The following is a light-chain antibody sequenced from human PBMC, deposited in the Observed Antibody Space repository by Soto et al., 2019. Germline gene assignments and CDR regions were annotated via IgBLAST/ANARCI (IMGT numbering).Light chain of an antibody. CDR1: QSVGNN. CDR3: QQSGSSPWT. V-gene: IGKV3-20*01. J-gene: IGKJ1*01. Sequence: IVITQSPSTLSVSPGEGATLSCRASQSVGNNLAWYQQKRGQAPRLLTHGASTRATGVPARFSGSGSGTDFTLTISRLEPEDFAVYYCQQSGSSPWTFGQGTKVDI. CDR2: GAS.